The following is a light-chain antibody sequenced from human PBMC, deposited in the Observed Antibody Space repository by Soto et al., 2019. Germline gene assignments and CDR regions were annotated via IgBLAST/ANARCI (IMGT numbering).Light chain of an antibody. V-gene: IGLV7-43*01. Sequence: QTVVTQEPSVTVSPGGTVTLTCACSTGAVTTDYYANWFQQNPGQAPRALIYSTNNKHSWTPARFSGSLLRGKAALTLSGVQPEDEAEYYCLLYCDGSWVFGGGTKLTVL. CDR1: TGAVTTDYY. CDR2: STN. CDR3: LLYCDGSWV. J-gene: IGLJ3*02.